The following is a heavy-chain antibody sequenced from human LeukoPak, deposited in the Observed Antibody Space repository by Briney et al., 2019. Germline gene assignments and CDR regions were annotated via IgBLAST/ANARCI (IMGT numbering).Heavy chain of an antibody. D-gene: IGHD6-13*01. CDR3: ARGAIAAAGILAY. V-gene: IGHV1-2*02. Sequence: ASVKVSCKASGYTLSNYDISWVRQAPGQGLEWMGWINPNSGGTNYAQKFQGRVTMTRDTSISTAYMELSRLRSDDTAVYYCARGAIAAAGILAYWGQGTLVTVSS. J-gene: IGHJ4*02. CDR2: INPNSGGT. CDR1: GYTLSNYD.